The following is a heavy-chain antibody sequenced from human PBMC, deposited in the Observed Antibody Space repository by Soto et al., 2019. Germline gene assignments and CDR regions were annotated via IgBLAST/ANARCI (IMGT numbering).Heavy chain of an antibody. J-gene: IGHJ4*02. CDR2: INPYNGKT. Sequence: VQLVQSGAEVKETGAAVKVSCKASGYTFTIYSISWVRQAPGQGLEWVGWINPYNGKTNQAEKVQGRVTMITDPSTNTAYMEVRSRTSDDTAVYYCARRYVDASYAAGFDSWGQGTLVTVSS. CDR1: GYTFTIYS. CDR3: ARRYVDASYAAGFDS. D-gene: IGHD3-9*01. V-gene: IGHV1-18*01.